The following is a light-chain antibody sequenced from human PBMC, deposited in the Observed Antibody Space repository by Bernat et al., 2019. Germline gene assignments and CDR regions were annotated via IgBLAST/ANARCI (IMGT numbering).Light chain of an antibody. J-gene: IGLJ1*01. Sequence: QSALTQPPSASGSPGQSVTISCTGTSSDVGGYNYVSWYQQHPGKAPKLIIYEVSKRPSGVPDRFSGSKAGNTASLTVSGLQAENDDDYYCSSYAGSNNFVFGTGPKVTVL. CDR3: SSYAGSNNFV. V-gene: IGLV2-8*01. CDR2: EVS. CDR1: SSDVGGYNY.